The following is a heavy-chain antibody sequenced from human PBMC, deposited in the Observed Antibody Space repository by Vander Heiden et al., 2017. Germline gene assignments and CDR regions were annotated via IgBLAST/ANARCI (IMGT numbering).Heavy chain of an antibody. Sequence: EVQLVESGGGLVKRGGSLRLSCADSGFTFSSYSMNWVRQAPGKGLEWVSSISSSSSYIYYADSVKGRFTISRDNAKNSLYLQMNSLRAEDTAVYYCARDGAVAGGEDYWGQGTLVTVSS. J-gene: IGHJ4*02. V-gene: IGHV3-21*01. CDR2: ISSSSSYI. CDR3: ARDGAVAGGEDY. D-gene: IGHD6-19*01. CDR1: GFTFSSYS.